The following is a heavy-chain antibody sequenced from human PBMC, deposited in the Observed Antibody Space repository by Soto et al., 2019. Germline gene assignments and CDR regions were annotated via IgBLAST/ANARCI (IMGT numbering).Heavy chain of an antibody. V-gene: IGHV1-69*13. D-gene: IGHD3-10*01. CDR1: GYTFTSYG. CDR3: ASYGSGSYPRFDP. Sequence: GASVKVSCKASGYTFTSYGISWVRQAPGQGLEWMGGIIPIFGTANYAQKFQGRVTITADESTSTAYMELSSLRSEDTAVYYCASYGSGSYPRFDPWGQGTLVTVSS. J-gene: IGHJ5*02. CDR2: IIPIFGTA.